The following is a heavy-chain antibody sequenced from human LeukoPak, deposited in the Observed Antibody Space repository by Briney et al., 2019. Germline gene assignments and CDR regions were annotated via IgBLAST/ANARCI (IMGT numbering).Heavy chain of an antibody. CDR1: GFIFVNYA. CDR2: ISWNSGGI. V-gene: IGHV3-9*01. CDR3: AKDFYRAVAGSIGF. Sequence: GGSLRLSWPASGFIFVNYAMHGVRQAQGRGRGWVSGISWNSGGIGYADSVKGRFTISRDNAKKSLYLQMNSLRAEDTALYYCAKDFYRAVAGSIGFWGQGILVTVSS. D-gene: IGHD6-19*01. J-gene: IGHJ4*02.